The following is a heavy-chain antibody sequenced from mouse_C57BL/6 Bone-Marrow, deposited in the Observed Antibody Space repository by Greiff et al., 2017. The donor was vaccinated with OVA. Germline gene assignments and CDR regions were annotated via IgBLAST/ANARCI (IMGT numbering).Heavy chain of an antibody. CDR3: ARNWEDYFDY. CDR2: ISSGSSTI. D-gene: IGHD4-1*01. CDR1: GFTFSDYG. J-gene: IGHJ2*01. Sequence: EVKLVESGGGLVKPGGSLKLSCAASGFTFSDYGMHWVRQAPEKGLEWVAYISSGSSTIYYADTVKGRFTLSRDNAKNTLFLQMTSLRSEDTAMYYCARNWEDYFDYWGQGTTLTVSS. V-gene: IGHV5-17*01.